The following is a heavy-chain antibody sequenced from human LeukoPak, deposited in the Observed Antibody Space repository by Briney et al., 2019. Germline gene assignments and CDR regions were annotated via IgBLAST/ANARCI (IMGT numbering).Heavy chain of an antibody. CDR1: GFTFSSYW. V-gene: IGHV3-7*01. CDR3: AKEGYPDY. D-gene: IGHD5-12*01. Sequence: GGSLRLSCAASGFTFSSYWMSWVRQAPGKGLEWVANIKRDGSEKYYVDSVKGRFTISRDNAKNSLSLQMNSLRAEDTAIYYCAKEGYPDYWGQGTLVTVSS. J-gene: IGHJ4*02. CDR2: IKRDGSEK.